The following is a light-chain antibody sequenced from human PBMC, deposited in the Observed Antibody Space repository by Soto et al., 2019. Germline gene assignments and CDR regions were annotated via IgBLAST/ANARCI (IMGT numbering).Light chain of an antibody. CDR3: QSFDTSLSGFVV. V-gene: IGLV1-40*01. CDR1: SSNIGAGYD. Sequence: QSVLTQPPSMSGDPGQRVTISCTGSSSNIGAGYDVHWYPQHPGTAPKLLIFDNNNRPSGVPDRFSGSKSDTSASLAITGLQAEYEADYYCQSFDTSLSGFVVFGGGTKLTAL. CDR2: DNN. J-gene: IGLJ2*01.